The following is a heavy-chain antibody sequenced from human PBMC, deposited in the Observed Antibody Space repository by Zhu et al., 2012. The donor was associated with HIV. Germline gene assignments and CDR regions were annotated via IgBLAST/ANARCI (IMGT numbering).Heavy chain of an antibody. J-gene: IGHJ1*01. CDR3: AKVLREQWLLPESFHH. CDR2: ISHTATRT. V-gene: IGHV3-23*01. Sequence: EVQLLESGGGLVQPGGSLRLSCAASGFTFNNHAMTWVRQAPGKGLDWVSAISHTATRTYYSDSVKGRFTISRDDSKDTVYLQMNSLRVDDTAAYYCAKVLREQWLLPESFHHWGPAPWSSSPQ. D-gene: IGHD6-19*01. CDR1: GFTFNNHA.